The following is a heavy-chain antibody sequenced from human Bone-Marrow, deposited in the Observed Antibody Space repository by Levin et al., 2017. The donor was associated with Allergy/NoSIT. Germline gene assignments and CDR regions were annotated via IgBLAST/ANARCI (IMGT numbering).Heavy chain of an antibody. CDR1: GGSISSGDYY. V-gene: IGHV4-30-4*01. CDR3: ARVVLLWFGEKEYFDY. D-gene: IGHD3-10*01. Sequence: SETLSLTCTVSGGSISSGDYYWSWIRQPPGKGLEWIGYIYYSGSTYYNPSLKSRVTISVDTSKNQFSLKLSSVTATDTAVYYCARVVLLWFGEKEYFDYWGQGTLVTVSS. CDR2: IYYSGST. J-gene: IGHJ4*02.